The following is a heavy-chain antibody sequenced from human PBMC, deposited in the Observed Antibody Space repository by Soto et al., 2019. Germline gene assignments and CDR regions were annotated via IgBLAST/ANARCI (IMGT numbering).Heavy chain of an antibody. CDR1: GGYFSDHY. D-gene: IGHD3-3*02. Sequence: SETLSLTCAVYGGYFSDHYWSWIRQPPGEGLEWIGEIDHSGSTNYSPSLKSRVTMSVDTSKNQVSLSLTSVTAADSAVYYCAGGQDPKRISFISHHYYYMDVWGRGTTVTVSS. V-gene: IGHV4-34*01. CDR2: IDHSGST. CDR3: AGGQDPKRISFISHHYYYMDV. J-gene: IGHJ6*03.